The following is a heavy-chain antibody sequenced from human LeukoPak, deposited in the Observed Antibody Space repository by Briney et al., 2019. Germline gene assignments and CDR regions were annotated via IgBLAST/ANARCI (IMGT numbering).Heavy chain of an antibody. CDR2: ISGSGGST. J-gene: IGHJ3*02. CDR1: GFTFSSYG. V-gene: IGHV3-23*01. Sequence: PGGSLRLSCAASGFTFSSYGMSWVRQAPGKGLEWVSAISGSGGSTYYADSVKGRFTISRDNSKNTLYLQMNSLRAEDTAVYYCAKDRYHDILTGYETDAFDIWGQGTMVTVSS. D-gene: IGHD3-9*01. CDR3: AKDRYHDILTGYETDAFDI.